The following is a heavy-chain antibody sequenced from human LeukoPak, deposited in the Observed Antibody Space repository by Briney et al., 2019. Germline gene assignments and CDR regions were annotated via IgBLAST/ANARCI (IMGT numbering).Heavy chain of an antibody. V-gene: IGHV4-59*11. CDR2: MHYSGSN. CDR1: GASISSHY. Sequence: SETLSLTCTVSGASISSHYWSWIRQPPGKGLEWIGYMHYSGSNSYNPSLKSRVTISVDTSENQISLTVSSVTAADTAVYYCARVADVGYYYYLDVWGKGTTVIVS. CDR3: ARVADVGYYYYLDV. D-gene: IGHD3-10*02. J-gene: IGHJ6*03.